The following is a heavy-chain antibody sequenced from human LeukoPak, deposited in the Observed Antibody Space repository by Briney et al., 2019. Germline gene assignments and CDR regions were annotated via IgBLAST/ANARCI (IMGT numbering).Heavy chain of an antibody. CDR3: AKDIGFRTGTTAPDY. Sequence: PGRSLRLSCAVSGFTFEDSAMHWVRQAPVKGLEWVSGISWNSGSTGYADSVKGRFTIFRDNAKNSLYLQMNSLRPEDAALYYCAKDIGFRTGTTAPDYWGQGTLVTVSS. D-gene: IGHD1-7*01. J-gene: IGHJ4*02. V-gene: IGHV3-9*01. CDR1: GFTFEDSA. CDR2: ISWNSGST.